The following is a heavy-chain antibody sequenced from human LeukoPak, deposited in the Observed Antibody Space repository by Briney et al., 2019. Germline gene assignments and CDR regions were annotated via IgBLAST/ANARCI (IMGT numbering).Heavy chain of an antibody. D-gene: IGHD2-15*01. CDR2: TWYDGSYK. Sequence: GRSVRLSCAASGFPFSSYGMHWVRQAPGKGLEWVAVTWYDGSYKWYADSVKGRFTISRDNFKSTLYLQMDSLRAEDTAVYYCAKDSRYSLPVQIYYYYGMDVWGQGTTVTVSS. CDR1: GFPFSSYG. CDR3: AKDSRYSLPVQIYYYYGMDV. J-gene: IGHJ6*02. V-gene: IGHV3-33*06.